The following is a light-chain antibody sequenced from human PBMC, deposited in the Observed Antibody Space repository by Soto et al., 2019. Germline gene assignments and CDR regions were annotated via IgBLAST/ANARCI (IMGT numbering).Light chain of an antibody. Sequence: EIVLTQYPGTLSLSPGERSTLSCMASQSVSSSYLAWYQQKPGQAPRLLIYGASSRATGIPDRFSGSGSGTDFTLTISRLEPEDFAVYYCQQYGSSATVGQGTKVEIK. V-gene: IGKV3-20*01. CDR3: QQYGSSAT. J-gene: IGKJ1*01. CDR1: QSVSSSY. CDR2: GAS.